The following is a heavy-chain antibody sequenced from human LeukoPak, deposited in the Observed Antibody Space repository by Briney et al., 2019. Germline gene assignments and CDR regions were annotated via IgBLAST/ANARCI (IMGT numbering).Heavy chain of an antibody. D-gene: IGHD3-10*01. CDR2: IYYSGST. J-gene: IGHJ4*02. CDR3: ARVSPLLWFGEFDY. CDR1: GGSTSSYY. V-gene: IGHV4-59*01. Sequence: SETLSLTCTVSGGSTSSYYWSWIRQPPGKGLEWIGYIYYSGSTNYNPSLKSRVTISVDTSKNQFSLKLSSVTAADTAVYYCARVSPLLWFGEFDYWGQGTLVTVSS.